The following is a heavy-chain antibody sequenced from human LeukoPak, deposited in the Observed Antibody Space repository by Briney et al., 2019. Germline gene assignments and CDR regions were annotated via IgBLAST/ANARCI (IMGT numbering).Heavy chain of an antibody. CDR3: ARAVFDIVVVPAAIDYFDY. CDR1: GGSISSGSYY. J-gene: IGHJ4*02. CDR2: IYTSGST. D-gene: IGHD2-2*01. Sequence: SETLSLTCTVSGGSISSGSYYWSWIRQPAGKGLEWIGRIYTSGSTNYNPSLKSRVTMSVDTSKNQFSLKLSSVTAADTAVYYCARAVFDIVVVPAAIDYFDYWGQGTLVTVSS. V-gene: IGHV4-61*02.